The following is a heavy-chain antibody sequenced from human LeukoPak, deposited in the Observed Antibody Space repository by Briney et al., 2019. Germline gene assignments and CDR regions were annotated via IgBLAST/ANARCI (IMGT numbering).Heavy chain of an antibody. CDR2: IIPIFGTA. CDR3: ASSGFTVTKYYFDY. D-gene: IGHD4-17*01. CDR1: GGTFSSYA. V-gene: IGHV1-69*05. J-gene: IGHJ4*02. Sequence: ASVKVSCKASGGTFSSYAISWVRQAPGQGLEWMGGIIPIFGTANYAQKFQGRVTITTDESTSTAYMELGSLRSEDTAVYYCASSGFTVTKYYFDYWGQGTLVTVSS.